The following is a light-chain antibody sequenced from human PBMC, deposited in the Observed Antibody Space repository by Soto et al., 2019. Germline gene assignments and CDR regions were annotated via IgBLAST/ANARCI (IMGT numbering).Light chain of an antibody. Sequence: NFMLTQPHSVSESPGKTVTISCTRSSGTITSKYVHWYQQRPGSSPTTVIYENNQRPSGVPDRFSGSVDSASNSASLTISGLKTDDEDYYYCQSDGSNNWVFGGGTKVTVL. CDR3: QSDGSNNWV. V-gene: IGLV6-57*01. CDR1: SGTITSKY. J-gene: IGLJ3*02. CDR2: ENN.